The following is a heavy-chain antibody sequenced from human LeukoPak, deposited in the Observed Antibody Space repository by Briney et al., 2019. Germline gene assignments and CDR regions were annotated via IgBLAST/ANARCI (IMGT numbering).Heavy chain of an antibody. V-gene: IGHV4-39*01. J-gene: IGHJ4*02. CDR2: IYYSGST. Sequence: SETLSLTCTVSGGSISSYYWSWIRQPPGKGLEWIGSIYYSGSTYYNPSLKSRVTISVDTSKNQFSLKLSSVTAADTAVYYCARVRAVAGTEAYYFDYWGQGTLVTVSS. CDR3: ARVRAVAGTEAYYFDY. CDR1: GGSISSYY. D-gene: IGHD6-19*01.